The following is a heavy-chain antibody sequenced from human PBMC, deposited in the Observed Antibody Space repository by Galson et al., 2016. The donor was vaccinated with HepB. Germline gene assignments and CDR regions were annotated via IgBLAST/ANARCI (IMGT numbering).Heavy chain of an antibody. CDR3: ARRGIAEAGRVGIDY. Sequence: QSGAEVKKPGESLRISCKGSGYYFNNYWIGWVRQMPGKGLEWMAMVYPGDSDTRFSPSFRGQVTISAGKSINTAYLQWYSLEASDTAMYYCARRGIAEAGRVGIDYWGQGTLVTVSS. CDR2: VYPGDSDT. D-gene: IGHD6-19*01. V-gene: IGHV5-51*01. J-gene: IGHJ4*02. CDR1: GYYFNNYW.